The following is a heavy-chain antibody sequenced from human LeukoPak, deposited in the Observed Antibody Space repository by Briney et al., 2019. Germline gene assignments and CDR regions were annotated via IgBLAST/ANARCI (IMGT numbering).Heavy chain of an antibody. Sequence: GGSLRLSCAASGFTFSSYEMNWVRQAPGKGLEWVGRIKSNTDGGTTDYAALVKGRFTISRDDAKNTLYLQMNSLKTEDTAVYYCATGIVATMSDYWGQGILVTVSS. D-gene: IGHD5-12*01. CDR2: IKSNTDGGTT. CDR1: GFTFSSYE. J-gene: IGHJ4*02. V-gene: IGHV3-15*01. CDR3: ATGIVATMSDY.